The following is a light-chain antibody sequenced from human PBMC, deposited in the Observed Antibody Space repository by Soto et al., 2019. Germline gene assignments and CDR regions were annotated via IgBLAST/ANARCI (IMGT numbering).Light chain of an antibody. CDR1: SSDVGGYNY. CDR2: NVS. Sequence: QSALTQPASVSGSPGQSITISCTGTSSDVGGYNYVSWYQQHPGKAPKLMIYNVSNRPSGFSNRFSGSKSGNTASLTISGLQAEDEGHYYCSSFTSTNTVLFGGGTKLTFL. V-gene: IGLV2-14*01. CDR3: SSFTSTNTVL. J-gene: IGLJ2*01.